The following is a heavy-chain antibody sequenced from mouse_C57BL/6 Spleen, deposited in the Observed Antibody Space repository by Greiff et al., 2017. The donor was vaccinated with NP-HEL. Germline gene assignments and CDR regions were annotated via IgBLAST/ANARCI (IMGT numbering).Heavy chain of an antibody. V-gene: IGHV1-82*01. CDR3: ARSEDGYDGGYYAMDY. CDR1: GYAFSSSW. CDR2: IYPGDGDT. J-gene: IGHJ4*01. D-gene: IGHD2-2*01. Sequence: QVQLKQSGPELVKPGASVKISCKASGYAFSSSWMNWVKQRPGKGLEWIGRIYPGDGDTNYTGKFKGKATLTADKSSSTAYMQLSSLTSEDSAVYFCARSEDGYDGGYYAMDYWGQGTSVTVSS.